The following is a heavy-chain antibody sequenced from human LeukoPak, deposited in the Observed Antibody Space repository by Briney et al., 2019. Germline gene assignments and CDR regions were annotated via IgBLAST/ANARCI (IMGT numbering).Heavy chain of an antibody. V-gene: IGHV4-39*07. J-gene: IGHJ5*02. D-gene: IGHD3-3*01. CDR1: GGSISSSSYY. CDR3: ARDQAQSYYDFWSGNSDNWFDP. CDR2: IYYGGST. Sequence: SETLSLTCTVSGGSISSSSYYWGWIRQPPGKGLEWIGSIYYGGSTYYNPSLKSRVTISVDTSKNQFSLKLSSVTAADTAVYYCARDQAQSYYDFWSGNSDNWFDPWGQGTLVTVSS.